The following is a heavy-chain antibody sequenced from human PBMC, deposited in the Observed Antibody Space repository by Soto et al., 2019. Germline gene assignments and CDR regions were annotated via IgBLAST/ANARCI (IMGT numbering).Heavy chain of an antibody. CDR1: GFTVSNNY. J-gene: IGHJ4*02. CDR2: IYSRGGT. V-gene: IGHV3-66*01. CDR3: ARGGSGSQTVGY. Sequence: EVRVVESGGGLVQPGGSLRLSCAASGFTVSNNYMTWVRQAPGKGLEWVSLIYSRGGTDYADSVKGRFTISRDNSKNMVYIQMNSLRGEDTAVYYCARGGSGSQTVGYWGQGARVTVSS. D-gene: IGHD1-26*01.